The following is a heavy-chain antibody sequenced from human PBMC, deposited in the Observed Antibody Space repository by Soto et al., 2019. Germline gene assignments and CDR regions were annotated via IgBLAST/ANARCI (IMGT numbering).Heavy chain of an antibody. CDR2: IDPSDSYT. Sequence: GESLKISCKGPGYSFTSYWISWVRQMPGKGLEWMGRIDPSDSYTNYSPSFQGHVTISADKSISTAYLQWSSLKASDTAMYYCARRNIGHSSLPPYYYGMDVWGQGTTVTVSS. D-gene: IGHD6-13*01. J-gene: IGHJ6*02. CDR3: ARRNIGHSSLPPYYYGMDV. V-gene: IGHV5-10-1*01. CDR1: GYSFTSYW.